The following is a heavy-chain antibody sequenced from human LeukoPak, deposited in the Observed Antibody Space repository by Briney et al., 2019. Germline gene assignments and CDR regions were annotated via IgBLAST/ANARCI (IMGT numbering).Heavy chain of an antibody. Sequence: SETLFLTCTVSGGSMSSYYWSWIRQPAGKGLEWIGRIYITGSTNYNPSLKSRVTMSVDTSKNQLSLKLSSVTAADTAVYYCARSDYYDSSGYPTHLNWFDPWGQGTLVTVSS. CDR3: ARSDYYDSSGYPTHLNWFDP. V-gene: IGHV4-4*07. D-gene: IGHD3-22*01. CDR1: GGSMSSYY. J-gene: IGHJ5*02. CDR2: IYITGST.